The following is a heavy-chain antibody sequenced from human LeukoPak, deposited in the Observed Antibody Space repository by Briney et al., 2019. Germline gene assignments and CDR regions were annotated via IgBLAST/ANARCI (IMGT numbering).Heavy chain of an antibody. CDR3: AKDREGGFDY. CDR2: ISGSGGST. V-gene: IGHV3-23*01. D-gene: IGHD1-26*01. J-gene: IGHJ4*02. CDR1: GVTFSSYA. Sequence: PGASLRLSCAASGVTFSSYAMSWVRQAPGKGLEWVSAISGSGGSTYYADSVKGRFTISRDNSKNTLYLQMNSLRAEDTAVYYCAKDREGGFDYWGQGTLVTVSS.